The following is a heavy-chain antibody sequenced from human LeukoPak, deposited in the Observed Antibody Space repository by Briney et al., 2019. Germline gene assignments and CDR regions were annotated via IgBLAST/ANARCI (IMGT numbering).Heavy chain of an antibody. CDR1: GFTFANYG. CDR3: ATVGGLVATSPTWDY. D-gene: IGHD3-16*01. J-gene: IGHJ4*02. CDR2: IRYDGSIK. Sequence: GGSLRLSCAVSGFTFANYGMHWARQAPGKGLEWVAFIRYDGSIKYYADSVKGRFAICRDSSKNTLFLQMSSLRTEDTAIYYCATVGGLVATSPTWDYWGQGTVVTVSS. V-gene: IGHV3-30*02.